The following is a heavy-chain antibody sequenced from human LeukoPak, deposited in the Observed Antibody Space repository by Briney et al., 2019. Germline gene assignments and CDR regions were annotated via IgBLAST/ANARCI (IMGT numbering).Heavy chain of an antibody. Sequence: SETLSLTCAVSGGSISSSSYYWGWIRQPPGKGLEWIGSIYYSGSTYYNPSLKSRVTISVDTSKNQFSLKLSSVTAADTAVYYCARENYYGSGSYSFDYWGQGTLVTVSS. J-gene: IGHJ4*02. CDR2: IYYSGST. CDR1: GGSISSSSYY. CDR3: ARENYYGSGSYSFDY. V-gene: IGHV4-39*07. D-gene: IGHD3-10*01.